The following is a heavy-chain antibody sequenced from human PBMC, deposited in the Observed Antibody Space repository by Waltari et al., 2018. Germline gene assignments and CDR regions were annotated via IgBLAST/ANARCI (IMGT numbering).Heavy chain of an antibody. J-gene: IGHJ4*02. Sequence: QVQLVQSGAELKKPGSSVKVSCKASGGTFSSYAISWVRQAPGQGLEWMGRNIPILSTANYAQKCKGRGTITADKSTSTAYMERSSLRSEDTAVYYCARGPFDYWGQGTLVTVSS. CDR2: NIPILSTA. CDR3: ARGPFDY. CDR1: GGTFSSYA. V-gene: IGHV1-69*08.